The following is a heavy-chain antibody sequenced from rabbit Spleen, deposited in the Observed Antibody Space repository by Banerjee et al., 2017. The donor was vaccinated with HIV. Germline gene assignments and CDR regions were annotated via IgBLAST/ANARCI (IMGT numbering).Heavy chain of an antibody. CDR1: GVSLNDKYY. CDR3: ARDFDF. V-gene: IGHV1S45*01. Sequence: EQLEESGGGLVKPEGSLTLTCKASGVSLNDKYYITWVRQAPGKGLEWIGIIYPAKGSTDYASWVNGRFTISKTSSTTVTLQMTSLTAADTATYFCARDFDFWGPGTLVTVS. CDR2: IYPAKGST. J-gene: IGHJ6*01.